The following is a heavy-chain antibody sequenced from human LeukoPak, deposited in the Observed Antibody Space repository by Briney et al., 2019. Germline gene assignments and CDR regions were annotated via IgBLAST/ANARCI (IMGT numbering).Heavy chain of an antibody. J-gene: IGHJ3*02. Sequence: YPGGSLRLSCAASGFTFSSYAMSWVRQAPGKGLEWVSAISGSGGSTYYADSVKGRFTISRDNSKNTLYLQMNSLRAEDTAVYYCAKDSHWNSVDAHDAFDIWGQGTMVTVSS. V-gene: IGHV3-23*01. CDR3: AKDSHWNSVDAHDAFDI. CDR2: ISGSGGST. D-gene: IGHD1-7*01. CDR1: GFTFSSYA.